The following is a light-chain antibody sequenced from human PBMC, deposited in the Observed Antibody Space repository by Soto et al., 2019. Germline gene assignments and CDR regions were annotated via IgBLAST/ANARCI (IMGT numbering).Light chain of an antibody. Sequence: EIVLTQSPGTLSLSPGEKATLSCRARQSFSSSFFAWYQQKPGQAPRLLIYGASSRATGIPDRFTGSGSGTDFTLTISSLEPEDFAVYYCQHRSNWPPVITFGQGTRLEIK. CDR2: GAS. V-gene: IGKV3D-20*02. J-gene: IGKJ5*01. CDR3: QHRSNWPPVIT. CDR1: QSFSSSF.